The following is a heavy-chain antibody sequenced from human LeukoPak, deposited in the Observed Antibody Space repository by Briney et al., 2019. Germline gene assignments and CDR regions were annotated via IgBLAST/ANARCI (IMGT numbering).Heavy chain of an antibody. CDR2: INHSGST. CDR3: ARTPGRRYLNWFDP. CDR1: GGSFSGYY. D-gene: IGHD3-9*01. Sequence: LETLSLTCAVYGGSFSGYYWSWIRQPPGKGLEWIGEINHSGSTNYNPSLKSRVTISVDTSKNQFSLKLSSVTAADTAVYYCARTPGRRYLNWFDPWGQGTLVTASS. V-gene: IGHV4-34*01. J-gene: IGHJ5*02.